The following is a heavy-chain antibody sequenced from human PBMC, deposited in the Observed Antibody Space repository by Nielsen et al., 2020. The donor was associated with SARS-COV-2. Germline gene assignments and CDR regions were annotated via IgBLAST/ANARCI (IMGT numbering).Heavy chain of an antibody. J-gene: IGHJ3*02. CDR2: VRTKTHNFGT. Sequence: GESLKISCSASGFTFSGSIMHWVRQASGKGLEWVGRVRTKTHNFGTIYAASVKGRFTVSRDDSKDTAYLQMDSLNTEDTAVYFCTRSVPGTDTFTFDIWGQGTMVTVSS. V-gene: IGHV3-73*01. CDR3: TRSVPGTDTFTFDI. D-gene: IGHD2/OR15-2a*01. CDR1: GFTFSGSI.